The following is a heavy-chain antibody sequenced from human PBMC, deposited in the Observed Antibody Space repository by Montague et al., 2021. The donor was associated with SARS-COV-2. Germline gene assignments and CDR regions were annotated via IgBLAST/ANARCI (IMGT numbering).Heavy chain of an antibody. V-gene: IGHV3-66*01. CDR2: MDSGGNT. CDR1: GFIVSHNY. J-gene: IGHJ6*02. CDR3: ARDPYGMDV. Sequence: SLRLSCAASGFIVSHNYMSWVRQAPGKGLEWGSIMDSGGNTYYADSVKGRFTISRDNSKNTLYLQMNSLRAEDTALYYCARDPYGMDVWGQGTTVTVSS.